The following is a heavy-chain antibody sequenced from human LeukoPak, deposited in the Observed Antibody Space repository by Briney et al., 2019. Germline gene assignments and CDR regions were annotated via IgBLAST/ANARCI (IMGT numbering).Heavy chain of an antibody. V-gene: IGHV1-2*04. J-gene: IGHJ4*02. Sequence: GASVKVSCKASGYTFTGYYMHWVRQAPGQGLEWMGWINPNSGGTNYAQKFQGWVTMTRDTSISTAYMELSRLRSDDTAVYYCAREGGYSSSWYGFDYWGQGTLVTVSS. CDR3: AREGGYSSSWYGFDY. CDR1: GYTFTGYY. D-gene: IGHD6-13*01. CDR2: INPNSGGT.